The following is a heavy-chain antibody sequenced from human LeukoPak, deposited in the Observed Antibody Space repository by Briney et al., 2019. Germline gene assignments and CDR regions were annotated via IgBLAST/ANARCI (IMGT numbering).Heavy chain of an antibody. D-gene: IGHD3-10*01. Sequence: SETLSLTCTVSGGSISSYYWSWIRQPAGKGLEWIGRIYTSGSTNYNPSLKSRVTMSVDTSKNQFSLKLSSVTAADTAVYYCARERAGSMVRGVLSFDYWGQGTLVTVSS. CDR1: GGSISSYY. CDR3: ARERAGSMVRGVLSFDY. J-gene: IGHJ4*02. CDR2: IYTSGST. V-gene: IGHV4-4*07.